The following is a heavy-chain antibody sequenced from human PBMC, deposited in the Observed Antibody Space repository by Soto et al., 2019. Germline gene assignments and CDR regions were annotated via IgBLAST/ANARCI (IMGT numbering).Heavy chain of an antibody. CDR1: GFTFSSYG. V-gene: IGHV3-30*18. Sequence: QVQLVESGGGVVQPGRSLRLSCAASGFTFSSYGMHWVRQAPGKGLEWVAVISYDGSNKYYADSVKGRFTISRDNSKNTLYLQMNSLRAEDTAVYYSAKDTDYGGNFGYWGQGTLVTVSS. J-gene: IGHJ4*02. CDR3: AKDTDYGGNFGY. CDR2: ISYDGSNK. D-gene: IGHD4-17*01.